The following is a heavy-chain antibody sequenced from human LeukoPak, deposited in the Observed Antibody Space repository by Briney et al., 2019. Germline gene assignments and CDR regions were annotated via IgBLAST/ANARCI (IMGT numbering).Heavy chain of an antibody. CDR3: AKDLTGTTFGAFDI. Sequence: GGSLRLSCAASGFTFSSYAMHWVRQAPGKGLEWVSGISWNSGSIGYADSVKGRFTISRDNSKNTLYLQMNSLRAEDTAVYYCAKDLTGTTFGAFDIWGQGTMVTVSS. V-gene: IGHV3-9*01. CDR2: ISWNSGSI. CDR1: GFTFSSYA. J-gene: IGHJ3*02. D-gene: IGHD1-1*01.